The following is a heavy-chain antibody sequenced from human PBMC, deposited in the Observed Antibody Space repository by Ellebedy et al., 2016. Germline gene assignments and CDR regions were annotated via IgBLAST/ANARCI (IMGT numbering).Heavy chain of an antibody. Sequence: GESLKISCVASGFAFRNFFMSWVRQAPGGGLEWISTISGDGDTIVSADSVKGRFTISRDNSKNTLYLQMNNLRVDDTALYYCRQGHYFDQWGQGALVTVSS. V-gene: IGHV3-23*01. CDR1: GFAFRNFF. CDR2: ISGDGDTI. J-gene: IGHJ4*02. CDR3: RQGHYFDQ.